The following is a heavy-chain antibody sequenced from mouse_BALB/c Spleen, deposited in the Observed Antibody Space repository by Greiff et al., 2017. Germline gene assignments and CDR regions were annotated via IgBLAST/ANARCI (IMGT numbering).Heavy chain of an antibody. CDR3: ARSSTMTTAWFAY. CDR2: INPSTGYT. D-gene: IGHD2-4*01. J-gene: IGHJ3*01. V-gene: IGHV1-7*01. CDR1: GYTFTSYW. Sequence: QVQLQQSGAELAKPGASVKMSCKASGYTFTSYWMNWVKQRPGQGLEWIGYINPSTGYTEYNQKFKDKATLTADKSSSTAYMQLSSLTSEDSAVYYCARSSTMTTAWFAYWGQGTLVTVSA.